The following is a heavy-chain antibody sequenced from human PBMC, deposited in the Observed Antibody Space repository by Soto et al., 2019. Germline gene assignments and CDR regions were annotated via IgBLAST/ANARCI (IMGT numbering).Heavy chain of an antibody. Sequence: EVQLVESGGHLVQPGGSLRLSYAASGFSFSSHWMSWVRQAPGKGLEWVANIKQDGNDKRYVDSVKGRFTISRDNAKSSLYLQMNSLRAEDTAVYYCARYSYSSGPQDSWGQGTLVTVSS. V-gene: IGHV3-7*03. CDR1: GFSFSSHW. J-gene: IGHJ4*02. CDR2: IKQDGNDK. D-gene: IGHD6-19*01. CDR3: ARYSYSSGPQDS.